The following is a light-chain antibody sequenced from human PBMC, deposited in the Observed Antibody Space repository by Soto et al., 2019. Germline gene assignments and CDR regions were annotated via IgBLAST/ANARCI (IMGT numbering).Light chain of an antibody. Sequence: EIVMTQSPATLSVSPGGRATLSCRASQSISDTLAWYQQKPGQAPRLLIYDASNRATGIPARFSGSGSGTDFTLTISSLEPEDFAVYYCQQRSNWLSITFGQGTRLEIK. J-gene: IGKJ5*01. V-gene: IGKV3-11*01. CDR1: QSISDT. CDR3: QQRSNWLSIT. CDR2: DAS.